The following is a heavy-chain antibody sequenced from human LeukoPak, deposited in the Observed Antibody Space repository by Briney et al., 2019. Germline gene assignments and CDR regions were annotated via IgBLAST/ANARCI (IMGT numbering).Heavy chain of an antibody. CDR2: IYSGGTI. CDR3: ARDGAAVTSNMDAFDI. Sequence: PGGSLRLSCVASGFTVSRNYMTWVRQPPGKGLEWVSVIYSGGTIYYADSVKGRFTISRDNSKNTLFLQMNSLRVEDTAVYYCARDGAAVTSNMDAFDIWGQGTMVTVSS. CDR1: GFTVSRNY. V-gene: IGHV3-53*01. D-gene: IGHD6-19*01. J-gene: IGHJ3*02.